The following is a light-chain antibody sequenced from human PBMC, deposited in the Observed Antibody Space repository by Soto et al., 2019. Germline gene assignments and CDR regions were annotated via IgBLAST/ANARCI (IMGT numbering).Light chain of an antibody. CDR3: SSYTSSSTLLYV. CDR2: EVS. J-gene: IGLJ1*01. Sequence: QSALTQPASVSGSPGQSITISCTGTSSDVGAYNYVSWYQHHPGKAPKFMIYEVSNRPSGVSNRFSGSKSGNTASLTISGLQAEDEADYYCSSYTSSSTLLYVFGTGTKLTVL. V-gene: IGLV2-14*01. CDR1: SSDVGAYNY.